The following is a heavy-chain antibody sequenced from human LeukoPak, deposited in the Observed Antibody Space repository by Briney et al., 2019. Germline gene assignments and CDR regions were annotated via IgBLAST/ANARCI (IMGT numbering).Heavy chain of an antibody. D-gene: IGHD3-9*01. V-gene: IGHV4-34*01. CDR2: INHSGST. Sequence: SETLSLTCAVYGGSFRGYYWSWIRQPPGKGLEWIGEINHSGSTKYNPSLKSRVTISVDTSKNQFSLKLSSVTAADTAVYYCARDDILTGYYFGYWGQGTLVTVSS. CDR3: ARDDILTGYYFGY. CDR1: GGSFRGYY. J-gene: IGHJ4*02.